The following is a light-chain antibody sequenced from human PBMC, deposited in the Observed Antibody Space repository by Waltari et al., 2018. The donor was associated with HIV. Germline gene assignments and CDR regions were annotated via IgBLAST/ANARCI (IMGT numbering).Light chain of an antibody. V-gene: IGKV1-39*01. J-gene: IGKJ1*01. Sequence: DIQMTQSPSSLSASVGDRVTVSCRANQTISKFLNWYQHKPGKAPNLLISSASNLHGGVPSRFGGSGSGTDIALTISILQPEDFAVYYCQQTNSAPWTFGQGTKIDIK. CDR2: SAS. CDR1: QTISKF. CDR3: QQTNSAPWT.